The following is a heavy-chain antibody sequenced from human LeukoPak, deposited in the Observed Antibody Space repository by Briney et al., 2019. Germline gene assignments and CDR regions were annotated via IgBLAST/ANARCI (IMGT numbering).Heavy chain of an antibody. CDR1: SGSISSDY. V-gene: IGHV4-59*01. J-gene: IGHJ4*02. Sequence: SETLSLTCTVSSGSISSDYGSWIRQPPGKGLEWIGYIYYSGATNYNPSLRSRVTMSVDTSKEQFSLKLSSVTAADTAVYYCARSKYYFDYWGQGTLVTVSS. CDR3: ARSKYYFDY. D-gene: IGHD2/OR15-2a*01. CDR2: IYYSGAT.